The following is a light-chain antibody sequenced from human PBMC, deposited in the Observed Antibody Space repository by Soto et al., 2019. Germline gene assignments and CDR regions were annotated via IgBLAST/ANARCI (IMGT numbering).Light chain of an antibody. J-gene: IGKJ4*01. CDR2: ETA. V-gene: IGKV3-20*01. Sequence: RSPVSLSLCRLETAPLSCRVSHSVDSSYFAWYQQKPGEAPRLLINETASRAIGITDRCSGSGAGTEVTLTVSRLEPEDFAVYFCQQYGSYPLTFGGGNKVDIK. CDR1: HSVDSSY. CDR3: QQYGSYPLT.